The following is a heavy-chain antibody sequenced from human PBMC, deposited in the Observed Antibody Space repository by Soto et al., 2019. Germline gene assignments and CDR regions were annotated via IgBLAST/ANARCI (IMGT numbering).Heavy chain of an antibody. CDR3: ARGGSGAYYQDY. J-gene: IGHJ4*02. V-gene: IGHV3-74*01. CDR2: INSDGSRV. CDR1: GFTFSSYW. Sequence: EVQLVESGGDFVQPGGSLRLSCAASGFTFSSYWMHWVRQVPGKGLVSVSRINSDGSRVNYADSVKGRFAISRDNAKNTLYLHVNSLTVEDTAVYSCARGGSGAYYQDYWGRGTLVTVSS. D-gene: IGHD3-22*01.